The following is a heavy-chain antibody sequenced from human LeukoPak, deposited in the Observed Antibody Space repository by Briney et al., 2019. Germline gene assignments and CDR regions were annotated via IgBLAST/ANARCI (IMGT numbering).Heavy chain of an antibody. CDR2: IKQDGNEK. D-gene: IGHD2-15*01. V-gene: IGHV3-7*05. J-gene: IGHJ4*02. CDR1: GFTFSSFW. CDR3: ARVRYRSGGSCSHFDF. Sequence: GGSLRLSCAASGFTFSSFWMGWVRQAPGKGLEWVANIKQDGNEKYYVDSVKGRITISRDNAEKSVYLQMNSLRAEDTAVYYCARVRYRSGGSCSHFDFWGQGTLVTVSS.